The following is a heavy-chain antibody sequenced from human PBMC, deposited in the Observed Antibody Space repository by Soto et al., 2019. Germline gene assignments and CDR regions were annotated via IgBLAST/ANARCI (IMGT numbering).Heavy chain of an antibody. CDR3: AHSRNLITEDAQVGDFDY. D-gene: IGHD3-10*01. Sequence: QITLKESGPPLVKPTQTLTLTCSFSGFSLTTDGVGVGWVRQPPGEALEWLALIYWDDDERYSPSLKTRLTITKDPSKNQVFLIMTNMDPVDTATYYCAHSRNLITEDAQVGDFDYWGQGTLVTVSS. CDR1: GFSLTTDGVG. J-gene: IGHJ4*02. CDR2: IYWDDDE. V-gene: IGHV2-5*02.